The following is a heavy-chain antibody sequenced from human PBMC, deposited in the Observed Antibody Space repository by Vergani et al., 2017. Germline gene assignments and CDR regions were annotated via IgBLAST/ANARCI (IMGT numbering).Heavy chain of an antibody. J-gene: IGHJ4*02. CDR3: ARDLRESYYDGSGRGLDY. V-gene: IGHV4-39*07. CDR2: IYYSGST. Sequence: QLQLQESGPGLVKPSETLSLTCTVSGGSISSSSYYWGWIRQPPGKGLEWIGSIYYSGSTYYNPSLKSRVTISVDTSKNQFSLKLSSVTAADTAVYYCARDLRESYYDGSGRGLDYWGQGTLVTVSS. D-gene: IGHD3-22*01. CDR1: GGSISSSSYY.